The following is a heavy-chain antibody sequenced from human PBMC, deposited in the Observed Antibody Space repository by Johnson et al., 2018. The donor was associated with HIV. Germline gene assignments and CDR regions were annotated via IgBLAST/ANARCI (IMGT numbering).Heavy chain of an antibody. J-gene: IGHJ3*02. V-gene: IGHV3-30*04. CDR1: GFTFSSYA. Sequence: QVQLVESGGGVVQPGRSLRLSCAASGFTFSSYAMHWVRQAPGTGLEWVAVISYDGSNKYYADSVKGRFTISRDKSKNTLYLQMNSLRAEYRAVYYCASSAFDIWGQGTMVTVSS. CDR2: ISYDGSNK. CDR3: ASSAFDI.